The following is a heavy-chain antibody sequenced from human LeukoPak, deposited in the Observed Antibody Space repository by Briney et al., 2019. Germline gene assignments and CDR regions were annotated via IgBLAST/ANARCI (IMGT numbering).Heavy chain of an antibody. V-gene: IGHV3-48*03. CDR1: GFTFSSYE. Sequence: GGSLRLSCAASGFTFSSYEMNWVRQAPGKGLEWVSYISSSGSTIYYADSVKGRFTISRDNAKNSLYLQMNSLRAEDTAVYYCARGGGVVVLAATNDAFDIWGQGTMVTVSS. J-gene: IGHJ3*02. D-gene: IGHD2-15*01. CDR2: ISSSGSTI. CDR3: ARGGGVVVLAATNDAFDI.